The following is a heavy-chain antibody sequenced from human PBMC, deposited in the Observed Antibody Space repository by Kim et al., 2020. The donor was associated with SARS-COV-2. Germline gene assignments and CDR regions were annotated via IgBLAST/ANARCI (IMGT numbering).Heavy chain of an antibody. V-gene: IGHV4-34*01. J-gene: IGHJ4*02. CDR2: INHSGST. D-gene: IGHD6-19*01. CDR3: ARVGEQWLVRRGTGFDY. CDR1: GGSFSGYY. Sequence: SDTLSLTCAVYGGSFSGYYWSWIRQPPGKGLEWIGEINHSGSTNYNPSLKSRVTISVDTSKNQFSLKLSSVIAADTAVYYCARVGEQWLVRRGTGFDYWGQGTLVTVSS.